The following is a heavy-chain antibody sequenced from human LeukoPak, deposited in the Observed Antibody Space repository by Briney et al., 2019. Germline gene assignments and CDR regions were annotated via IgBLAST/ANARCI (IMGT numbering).Heavy chain of an antibody. J-gene: IGHJ3*02. CDR2: VYPGDSDT. CDR1: GYSFTSYW. D-gene: IGHD3-10*01. CDR3: ARHYYGSGSYAFDI. Sequence: GESLKISCKGSGYSFTSYWIGWVRQMPGKGLEWMGIVYPGDSDTRYSPSFQGQVTISADKSVSTAYLQWSGLKASDTAMYYCARHYYGSGSYAFDIWGQGTVVTVSS. V-gene: IGHV5-51*01.